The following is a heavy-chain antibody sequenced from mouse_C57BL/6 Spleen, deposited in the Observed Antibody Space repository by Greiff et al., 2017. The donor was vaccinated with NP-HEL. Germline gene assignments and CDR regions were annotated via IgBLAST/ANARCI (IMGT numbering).Heavy chain of an antibody. CDR3: ANYSGSFYAMDY. CDR2: IHPNSGST. V-gene: IGHV1-64*01. Sequence: QVQLQQSGAELVKPGASVKLSCKASGYTFTSYWMHWVKQRPGQGLEWIGMIHPNSGSTNYNEKFKSKATLTVDKSSSTAYMQLSSLTSEDSAVYYCANYSGSFYAMDYWGQGTSVTVSS. D-gene: IGHD1-1*01. J-gene: IGHJ4*01. CDR1: GYTFTSYW.